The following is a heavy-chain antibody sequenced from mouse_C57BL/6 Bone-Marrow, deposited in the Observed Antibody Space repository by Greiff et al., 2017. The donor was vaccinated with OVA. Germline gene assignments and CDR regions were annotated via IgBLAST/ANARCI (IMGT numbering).Heavy chain of an antibody. D-gene: IGHD4-1*01. CDR3: ARHDWDVGYAMDY. V-gene: IGHV5-12*01. J-gene: IGHJ4*01. CDR1: GFTFSDYY. Sequence: EVQGVESGGGLVQPGGSLKLSCAASGFTFSDYYMYWVRQTPEKRLEWVAYISNGGGSTYYPDTVKGRFTISRDNAKNTLYLQMSRLKSEDTAMYYCARHDWDVGYAMDYWGQGTSVTVSS. CDR2: ISNGGGST.